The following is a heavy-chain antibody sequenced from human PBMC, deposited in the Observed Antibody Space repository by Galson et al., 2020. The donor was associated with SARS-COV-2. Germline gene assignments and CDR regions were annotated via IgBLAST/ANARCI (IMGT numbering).Heavy chain of an antibody. CDR2: ISAASDFI. Sequence: GDSLKISCAASGFTFNSYTMNWVRQAPGKGLEWVASISAASDFIYYAESLKGRFTISRDNDKNLLYLQMNSLRAEDTARYYCARFCSNLRCSSGGHYYGLDVWGQGTTVTVSS. V-gene: IGHV3-21*01. D-gene: IGHD2-2*01. CDR3: ARFCSNLRCSSGGHYYGLDV. CDR1: GFTFNSYT. J-gene: IGHJ6*02.